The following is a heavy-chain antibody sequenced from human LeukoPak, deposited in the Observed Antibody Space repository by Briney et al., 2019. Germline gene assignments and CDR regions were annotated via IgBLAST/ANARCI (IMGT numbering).Heavy chain of an antibody. CDR1: RFTFTSYW. CDR2: IKQDESEK. CDR3: ARAGGGYGYFDY. Sequence: PGGSLRLSCAASRFTFTSYWMSRVRQAPGKGLEWVANIKQDESEKYYVDSVKGRFTISRDNAKNALYLQMNSLRAEDTAVYYCARAGGGYGYFDYWGQGTLVTVSS. V-gene: IGHV3-7*01. D-gene: IGHD3-22*01. J-gene: IGHJ4*02.